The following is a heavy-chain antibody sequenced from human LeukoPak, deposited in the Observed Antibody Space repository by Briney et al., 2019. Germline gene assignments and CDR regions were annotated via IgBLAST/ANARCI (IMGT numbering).Heavy chain of an antibody. CDR2: IKQDGSKK. CDR3: GRLAHNAWYAIDY. Sequence: PGGSLRLSCVASGFPFSSYWMTWVRQAPGKGLEWVANIKQDGSKKSYVDSVKGRFTISRDNPKNSLYLQINSLRAEDTAVYYCGRLAHNAWYAIDYWGQGTLVTVSS. CDR1: GFPFSSYW. J-gene: IGHJ4*02. V-gene: IGHV3-7*01. D-gene: IGHD6-13*01.